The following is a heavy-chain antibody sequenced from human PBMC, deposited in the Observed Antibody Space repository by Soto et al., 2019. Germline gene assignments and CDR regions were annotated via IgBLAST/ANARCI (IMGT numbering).Heavy chain of an antibody. CDR3: ARGGYDFWSGSRSYQFDY. V-gene: IGHV4-59*01. CDR2: IYYSGST. J-gene: IGHJ4*02. CDR1: GGSISSYY. Sequence: LSLTCTVSGGSISSYYWSWIRQPPGKGPEWIGYIYYSGSTNYNPSLKSRVTISVDTSKNQFSLKLSSVTAADTAVYYCARGGYDFWSGSRSYQFDYWGQGTLVTVSS. D-gene: IGHD3-3*01.